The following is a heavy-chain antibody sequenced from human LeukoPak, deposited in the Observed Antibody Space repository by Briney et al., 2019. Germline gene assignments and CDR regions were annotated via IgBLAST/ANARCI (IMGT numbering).Heavy chain of an antibody. V-gene: IGHV1-18*01. J-gene: IGHJ5*02. CDR2: ISAYNGNT. CDR1: GYTFTSYG. CDR3: ARDLVPAATTNWFDP. Sequence: ASVKVSCKASGYTFTSYGISWVRQAPGQGLEWMGWISAYNGNTNYAQELQGRVTMTTDTSTSTAYMELRSLRSDDTAVYYCARDLVPAATTNWFDPWGQGTLVTVSS. D-gene: IGHD2-2*01.